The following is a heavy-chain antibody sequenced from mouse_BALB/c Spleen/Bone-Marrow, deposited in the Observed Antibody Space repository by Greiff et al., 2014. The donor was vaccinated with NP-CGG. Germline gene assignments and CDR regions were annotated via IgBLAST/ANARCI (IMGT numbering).Heavy chain of an antibody. CDR1: GYTFTNYW. Sequence: DLVKPGASVKLSCKTPGYTFTNYWINWIKQRPGQGLEWLGRIAPGSGSTYYNEMFKVKAPLTVDTSSSTAYIQLSSLSSEDSAVYFCARERYGYDGWYFDVWGAGTTVTVSS. V-gene: IGHV1S41*01. CDR3: ARERYGYDGWYFDV. CDR2: IAPGSGST. D-gene: IGHD2-2*01. J-gene: IGHJ1*01.